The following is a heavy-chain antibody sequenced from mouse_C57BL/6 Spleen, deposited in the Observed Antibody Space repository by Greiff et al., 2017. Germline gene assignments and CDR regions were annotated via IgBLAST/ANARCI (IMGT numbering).Heavy chain of an antibody. V-gene: IGHV1-52*01. CDR2: IDPSDSET. J-gene: IGHJ2*01. D-gene: IGHD1-1*01. CDR3: ARGNYGSSPDY. CDR1: GYTFTSYW. Sequence: QLKQPGAELVRPGSSVKLSCKASGYTFTSYWMHWVKQRPIQGLEWIGNIDPSDSETHYNQKFKDKATLTVDKSSSTAYMQLSSLTSEDSAVYYCARGNYGSSPDYWGQGTTLTVSS.